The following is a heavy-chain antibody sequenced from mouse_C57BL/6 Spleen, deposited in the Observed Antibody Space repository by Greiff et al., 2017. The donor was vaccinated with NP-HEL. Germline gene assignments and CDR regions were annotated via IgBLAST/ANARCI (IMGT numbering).Heavy chain of an antibody. CDR1: GYTFTDYY. Sequence: QVHVKQSGAELVRPGASVKLSCKASGYTFTDYYINWVKQRPGQGLEWIARIYPGSGNTYYNEKFKGKATLTAEKSSSTAYMQLSSLTSEDSAVYFCALMVTTGYYFDYWGQGTTLTVSS. J-gene: IGHJ2*01. D-gene: IGHD2-2*01. V-gene: IGHV1-76*01. CDR2: IYPGSGNT. CDR3: ALMVTTGYYFDY.